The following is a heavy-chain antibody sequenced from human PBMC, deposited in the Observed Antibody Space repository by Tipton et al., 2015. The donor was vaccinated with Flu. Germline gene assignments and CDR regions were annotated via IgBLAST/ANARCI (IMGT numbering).Heavy chain of an antibody. V-gene: IGHV3-30*01. CDR3: ARDREYRGYEYRQYYFDY. J-gene: IGHJ4*02. Sequence: QLVQSGGGVVQPGRSLRLSCAASGFAFNSYALHWVRQAPGKGLEWVAFISHDGSNKYYADSMKGRVTISRDNSKNTLYLQMNSLRAEDTAVYYCARDREYRGYEYRQYYFDYWGQGTLVTVSS. D-gene: IGHD5-12*01. CDR2: ISHDGSNK. CDR1: GFAFNSYA.